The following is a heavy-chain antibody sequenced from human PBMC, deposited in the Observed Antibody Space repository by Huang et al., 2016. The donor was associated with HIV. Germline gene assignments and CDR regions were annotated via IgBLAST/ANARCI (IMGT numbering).Heavy chain of an antibody. D-gene: IGHD6-19*01. CDR2: IRGSDNTT. J-gene: IGHJ5*02. CDR1: GFSFSSYT. V-gene: IGHV3-23*01. CDR3: AKDRVAGTGHCFDP. Sequence: EVKLLESGGGLVQPGGSLRLSCAAFGFSFSSYTMTWVRQAPGKGLEWGSSIRGSDNTTFYADSVKGRFTISRDNSKNTLYLQMKSLRVDDTAVYYCAKDRVAGTGHCFDPWGQGTLVTVSS.